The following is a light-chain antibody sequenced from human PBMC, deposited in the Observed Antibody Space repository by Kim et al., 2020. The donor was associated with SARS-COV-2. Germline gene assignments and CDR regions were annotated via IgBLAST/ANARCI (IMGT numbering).Light chain of an antibody. J-gene: IGLJ2*01. CDR3: QAWDSSTAGVV. CDR1: KLGDKY. V-gene: IGLV3-1*01. Sequence: SYELTQPPSVSVSPGQTASITCSGDKLGDKYACWYQQKPGQSPVLVIYQDSKRPSGIPERFSCSNSGNTATLTISGTQAMDEADYYCQAWDSSTAGVVF. CDR2: QDS.